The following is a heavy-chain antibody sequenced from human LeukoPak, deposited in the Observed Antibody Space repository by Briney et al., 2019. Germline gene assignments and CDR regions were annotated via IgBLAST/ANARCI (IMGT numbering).Heavy chain of an antibody. V-gene: IGHV3-30*04. D-gene: IGHD6-19*01. Sequence: GRSLRLSCAASGFTFSSYAMHWVRQAPGKGLEWVAVISYDGSNKYYADSVKGRFTISRDNSKNTLYLQMNSLRAEDTAVYYCTREHRWLVLDAFDIWGQGTMVTVSS. CDR2: ISYDGSNK. J-gene: IGHJ3*02. CDR1: GFTFSSYA. CDR3: TREHRWLVLDAFDI.